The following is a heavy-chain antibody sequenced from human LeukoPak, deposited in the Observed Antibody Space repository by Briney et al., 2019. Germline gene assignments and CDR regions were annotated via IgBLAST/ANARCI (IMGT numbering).Heavy chain of an antibody. CDR2: IYHSGST. D-gene: IGHD3-3*01. CDR3: ARVGPYYDFWSGYYPDPYFDY. CDR1: GGSISSGGYY. V-gene: IGHV4-30-2*01. Sequence: SQTLSLTCTVSGGSISSGGYYWSWIRQPPGKGLEWIGYIYHSGSTYYNPSLKSRVTISVDRSKNQFSLKLSSVTAADTAVYYCARVGPYYDFWSGYYPDPYFDYWGQGTLVTVSS. J-gene: IGHJ4*02.